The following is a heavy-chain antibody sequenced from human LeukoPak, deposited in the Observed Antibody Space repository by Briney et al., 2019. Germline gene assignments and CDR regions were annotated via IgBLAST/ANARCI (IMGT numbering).Heavy chain of an antibody. CDR3: ARWMATVTTPDY. Sequence: ASVKVSCKASGYTFNGFYLHWVRQAPGQGLEWMGWINPNSGGTNYAQKFQGRVTMTRDTSISTAYVELSRLRSDDTAVYYCARWMATVTTPDYWGQGTLVTVSS. V-gene: IGHV1-2*02. CDR1: GYTFNGFY. D-gene: IGHD4-11*01. J-gene: IGHJ4*02. CDR2: INPNSGGT.